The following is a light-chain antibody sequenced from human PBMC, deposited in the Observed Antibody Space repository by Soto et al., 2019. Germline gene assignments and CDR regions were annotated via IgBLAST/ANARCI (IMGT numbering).Light chain of an antibody. Sequence: EIVLTQSPGTLSLSPGERATLSCRASQSLSSDFLGWYQQKLGQAPRLLIHGASTRATGIPDRFSGSGSGTDFTLTISRLEPEDFAVYHCQQYDSSRTFGQGTKV. J-gene: IGKJ1*01. V-gene: IGKV3-20*01. CDR1: QSLSSDF. CDR2: GAS. CDR3: QQYDSSRT.